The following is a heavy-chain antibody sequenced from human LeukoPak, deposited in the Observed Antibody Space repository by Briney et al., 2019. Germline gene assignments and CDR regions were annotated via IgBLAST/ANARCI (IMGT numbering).Heavy chain of an antibody. J-gene: IGHJ4*02. V-gene: IGHV4-59*08. D-gene: IGHD6-19*01. Sequence: SETLSLTCTVSGGSISRHRWNWIRQSQGRGLEWIGYIYKNGFTNYNPSLNSRITMSLDTSKNQFSLDLSYVTAADTAVYYCARHPDSSAWPYYFDYWGQGTLVTVSS. CDR2: IYKNGFT. CDR1: GGSISRHR. CDR3: ARHPDSSAWPYYFDY.